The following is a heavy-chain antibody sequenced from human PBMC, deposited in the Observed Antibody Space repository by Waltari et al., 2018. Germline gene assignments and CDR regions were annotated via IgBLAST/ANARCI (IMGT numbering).Heavy chain of an antibody. J-gene: IGHJ5*01. V-gene: IGHV3-7*01. Sequence: EVHLVDSGGVLVQPGGSLRLSCAASTLPFRGYWGAWVRQAPGKGLERVAAIYPDGSKTEYADALRGRFTISRDNAKNTVYLQMNSLRAEDRAVYYCVRGHGWFDYWGQGTLVSVSS. CDR1: TLPFRGYW. CDR2: IYPDGSKT. CDR3: VRGHGWFDY.